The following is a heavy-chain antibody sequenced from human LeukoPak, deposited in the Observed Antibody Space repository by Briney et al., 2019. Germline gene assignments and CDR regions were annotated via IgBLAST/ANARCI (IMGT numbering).Heavy chain of an antibody. J-gene: IGHJ4*02. Sequence: GGSLRLSCAASGFIFSSYDMHRVRQATGKGLEWVSGIGKGGDTYYAGSVKGRFTTSRENAKRSVYLQMNNLRAGDTAVYYCARGALGFDYWGQGTLVTVSS. CDR3: ARGALGFDY. CDR2: IGKGGDT. CDR1: GFIFSSYD. V-gene: IGHV3-13*04.